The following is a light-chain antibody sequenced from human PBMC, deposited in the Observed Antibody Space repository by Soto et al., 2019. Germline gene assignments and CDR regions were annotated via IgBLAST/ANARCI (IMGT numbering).Light chain of an antibody. CDR1: QRCSSN. CDR3: QQYNNWPRT. J-gene: IGKJ1*01. Sequence: EIVVTQSPSSLSVSAWANSTISCRASQRCSSNLAWYQQKPGQAPRLLIYGASTRATGIPARFSGSGSGTEFTLTISSLQSEDFAVYYCQQYNNWPRTFGQGTKVDI. CDR2: GAS. V-gene: IGKV3-15*01.